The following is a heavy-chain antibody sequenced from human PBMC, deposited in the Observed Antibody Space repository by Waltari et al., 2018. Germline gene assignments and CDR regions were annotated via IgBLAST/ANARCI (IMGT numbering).Heavy chain of an antibody. J-gene: IGHJ4*02. D-gene: IGHD3-22*01. CDR3: ARDAYYSDSSGYHFDY. V-gene: IGHV3-48*04. CDR2: ISGSSSTI. Sequence: EVQLVASGGGLVQPGQSLRLSCAASGFPFITYIMTWVRQAPGKGLEWVSYISGSSSTIYYAGSVKGRFTISRDNAKNSLFLQMNSLRAEDTAVYYCARDAYYSDSSGYHFDYWGQGTLVTVSS. CDR1: GFPFITYI.